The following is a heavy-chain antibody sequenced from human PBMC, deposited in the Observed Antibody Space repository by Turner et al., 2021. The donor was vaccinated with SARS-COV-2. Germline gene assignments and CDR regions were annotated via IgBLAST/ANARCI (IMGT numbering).Heavy chain of an antibody. J-gene: IGHJ4*02. CDR1: GYTFTSYG. D-gene: IGHD3-22*01. Sequence: QVQLVQSGAEVKKPGASVTVSCKASGYTFTSYGISWVRQAPGQGLEWMGWISAYNGYTNYAQKLQGRVTMTTDTSTSTAYMELGSLRSDDTAVYYCARDSNNRDYYESSGYYSFDYWGRGTLVTVSS. V-gene: IGHV1-18*01. CDR3: ARDSNNRDYYESSGYYSFDY. CDR2: ISAYNGYT.